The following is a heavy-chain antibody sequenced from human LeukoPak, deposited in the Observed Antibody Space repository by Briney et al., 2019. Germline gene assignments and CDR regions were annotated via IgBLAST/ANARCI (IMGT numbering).Heavy chain of an antibody. CDR2: ISTSRRTI. CDR1: GFNFSTYN. CDR3: ARDGRMLMGSFYYYYYMDV. Sequence: QAGGSLRLSCAVSGFNFSTYNMNWVRQAPGKGLEWVSYISTSRRTIYYADAVKGRFTISRDNAKNSLYLQMNSLRAEDTAVYYCARDGRMLMGSFYYYYYMDVWGKGTTVTVSS. V-gene: IGHV3-48*01. D-gene: IGHD3-16*01. J-gene: IGHJ6*03.